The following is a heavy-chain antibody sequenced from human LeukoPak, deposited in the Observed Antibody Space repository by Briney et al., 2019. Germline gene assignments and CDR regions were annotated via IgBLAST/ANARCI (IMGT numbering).Heavy chain of an antibody. CDR1: GGSISSYS. CDR3: ARAEVDSWSGSSRFDL. Sequence: SETLSLTCRVSGGSISSYSWSWIRQPPEKGLEYIGYIYHDGSRNCNASLESRVTISVDTSQDQVSLKLRSVTAADTAVYYCARAEVDSWSGSSRFDLWGQGTLVIVSS. V-gene: IGHV4-59*01. J-gene: IGHJ5*02. D-gene: IGHD3-3*01. CDR2: IYHDGSR.